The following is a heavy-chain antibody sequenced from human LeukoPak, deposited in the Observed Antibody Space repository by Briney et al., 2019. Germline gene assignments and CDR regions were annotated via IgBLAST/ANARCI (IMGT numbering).Heavy chain of an antibody. D-gene: IGHD3-22*01. V-gene: IGHV4-34*01. J-gene: IGHJ6*04. CDR3: ARGRQDVTMIVVVMTAVSFFLDV. CDR2: MNPSGST. Sequence: SETLSLTCAVYGGSFSGYYWTWIRHTPEKGLEWIEEMNPSGSTNYNPSLKSRVTISVDTSKNQFSLKLSSVTAADTAVYYCARGRQDVTMIVVVMTAVSFFLDVWGKGTTVTVSP. CDR1: GGSFSGYY.